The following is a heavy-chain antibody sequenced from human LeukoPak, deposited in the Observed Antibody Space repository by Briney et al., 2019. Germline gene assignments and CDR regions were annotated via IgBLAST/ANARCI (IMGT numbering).Heavy chain of an antibody. CDR3: ARLVWDTTMADGDIDS. D-gene: IGHD5-18*01. CDR1: GFTFSSYS. V-gene: IGHV3-21*01. CDR2: ISSASTYI. Sequence: NPGGSLRLSCAASGFTFSSYSMNWVRQAPGKGLEWVSSISSASTYIYYADSVKGRFTISRDNAKNSLYLQMNSLRAEDTAMYYCARLVWDTTMADGDIDSWGQGTLLIVSS. J-gene: IGHJ4*02.